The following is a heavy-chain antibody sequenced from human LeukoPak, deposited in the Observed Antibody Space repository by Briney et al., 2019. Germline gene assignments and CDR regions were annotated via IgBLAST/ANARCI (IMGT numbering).Heavy chain of an antibody. V-gene: IGHV3-48*02. CDR3: ASRGDLLTGYYYFDC. CDR1: GLSFSSYS. Sequence: GGSLRLSCAASGLSFSSYSMNWVRQAPGKGLERVSYISSSSTTIYYTDSVRGRFTISRGNAKNSLYLRMNSLRDEDTAVYYCASRGDLLTGYYYFDCWGQGTLVTVSS. CDR2: ISSSSTTI. J-gene: IGHJ4*02. D-gene: IGHD3-9*01.